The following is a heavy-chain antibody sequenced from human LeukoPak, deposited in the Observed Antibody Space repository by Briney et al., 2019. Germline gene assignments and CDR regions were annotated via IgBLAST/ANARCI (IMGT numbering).Heavy chain of an antibody. D-gene: IGHD4-11*01. V-gene: IGHV1-69*05. CDR3: AGSDYSETAKSFGIPFYYFDY. CDR1: GGTFSSYA. Sequence: ASVKVSCKASGGTFSSYAISWVRQAPGQGLEWMGGIIPIFGTANYAQKFQGRVTITTDESTSTAYMELSSLRSEDTAVYYCAGSDYSETAKSFGIPFYYFDYWGQGTLVTVSS. CDR2: IIPIFGTA. J-gene: IGHJ4*02.